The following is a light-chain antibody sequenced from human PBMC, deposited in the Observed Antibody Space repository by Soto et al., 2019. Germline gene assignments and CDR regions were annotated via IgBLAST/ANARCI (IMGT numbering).Light chain of an antibody. CDR3: QQYTNTNNPWM. CDR2: DAS. CDR1: QTISTW. V-gene: IGKV1-5*01. Sequence: DIQLTQSPPTLSASVGDIVTITCLAVQTISTWMAWYQQKPGKAPKLLVYDASTLQSGVASRFSGSGSGTEFTLIISGLQPDDSATYYCQQYTNTNNPWMLGQGTKVDIK. J-gene: IGKJ1*01.